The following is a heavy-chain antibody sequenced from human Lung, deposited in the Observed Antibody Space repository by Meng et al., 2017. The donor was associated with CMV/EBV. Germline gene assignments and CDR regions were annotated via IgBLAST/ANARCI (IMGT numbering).Heavy chain of an antibody. D-gene: IGHD2-15*01. CDR1: GGFISSGGAY. J-gene: IGHJ3*02. Sequence: SXTXSLXCTVSGGFISSGGAYWGWLRQPPGKGLEWIGTVHYSGSTNYNPPLKSRLTISVDTSKSQFSLNLNSVTAADTAVYYCAHRIRRSFDISGQGTRVTVSS. CDR3: AHRIRRSFDI. V-gene: IGHV4-39*01. CDR2: VHYSGST.